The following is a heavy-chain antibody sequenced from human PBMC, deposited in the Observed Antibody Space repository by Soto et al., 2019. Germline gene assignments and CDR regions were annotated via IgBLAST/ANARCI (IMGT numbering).Heavy chain of an antibody. D-gene: IGHD2-15*01. J-gene: IGHJ4*02. CDR3: ARGYCSGGSCHN. CDR2: MDPNSGNT. Sequence: ASVKVSCKASGYTFTSYDINWVRQATGQGLEWMGWMDPNSGNTGYAQKFQGRVTMTRNTSISTAYMELSSLRSEDTAVYHCARGYCSGGSCHNWGQGTLVTVSS. CDR1: GYTFTSYD. V-gene: IGHV1-8*01.